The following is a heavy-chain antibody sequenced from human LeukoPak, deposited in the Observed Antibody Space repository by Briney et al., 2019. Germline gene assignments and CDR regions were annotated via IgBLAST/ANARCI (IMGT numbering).Heavy chain of an antibody. CDR2: INHSGST. V-gene: IGHV4-34*01. Sequence: PSETLSLTCAVYGGSFSGYYWSWIRQPPGKGLEWIGEINHSGSTNYSPSLKSRVTISVDTSKNQFSLKLSPVTAADTAVYYCAREVTMVRGVSLRYYYCGMDVWGQGTTVTVSS. CDR1: GGSFSGYY. CDR3: AREVTMVRGVSLRYYYCGMDV. D-gene: IGHD3-10*01. J-gene: IGHJ6*02.